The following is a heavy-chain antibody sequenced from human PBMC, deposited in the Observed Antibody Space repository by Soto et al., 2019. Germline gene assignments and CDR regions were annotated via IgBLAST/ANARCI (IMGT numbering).Heavy chain of an antibody. CDR1: GCSIRSSSYS. J-gene: IGHJ6*02. V-gene: IGHV4-39*01. CDR2: IYYSGST. D-gene: IGHD5-18*01. Sequence: SETLSLTCTVSGCSIRSSSYSWGWNRQPPGKGLEWIGSIYYSGSTYYNPSLKSRVTISVDTSKNQFSLKLSSVTAADTAVYYCACIFSGGYGYGFYYYGMDVWGQGTTVT. CDR3: ACIFSGGYGYGFYYYGMDV.